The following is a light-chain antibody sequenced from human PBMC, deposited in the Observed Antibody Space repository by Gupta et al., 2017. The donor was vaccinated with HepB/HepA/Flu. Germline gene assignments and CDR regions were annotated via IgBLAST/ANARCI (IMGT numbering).Light chain of an antibody. Sequence: SYVLTQSPSVSVAPGKTARITCGGNDIGTKNVHWYQQRPGQAPVLVIYDDRDRPSGIPERISGSSSGNTATLTISRVEAGDEADYYCQVWDRLSDHVVFGGGTKLTVL. CDR2: DDR. CDR1: DIGTKN. J-gene: IGLJ2*01. V-gene: IGLV3-21*03. CDR3: QVWDRLSDHVV.